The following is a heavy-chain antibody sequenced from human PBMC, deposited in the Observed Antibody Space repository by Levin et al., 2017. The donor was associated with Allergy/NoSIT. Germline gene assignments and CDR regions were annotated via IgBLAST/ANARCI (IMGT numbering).Heavy chain of an antibody. J-gene: IGHJ4*02. V-gene: IGHV1-18*01. Sequence: GGSLRLSCKASGYTFTSYGISWVRQAPGQGLEWMGWISAYNGNTNYAQKLQGRVTMTTDTSTSTAYMELRSLRSDDTAVYYCARLDYGDYAFDYWGQGTLVTVSS. D-gene: IGHD4-17*01. CDR1: GYTFTSYG. CDR2: ISAYNGNT. CDR3: ARLDYGDYAFDY.